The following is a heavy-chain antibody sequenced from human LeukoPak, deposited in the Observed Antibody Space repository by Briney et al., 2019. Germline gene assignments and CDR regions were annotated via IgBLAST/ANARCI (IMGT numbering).Heavy chain of an antibody. V-gene: IGHV4-38-2*01. CDR1: GYSISSGYY. Sequence: SETLSLTCAVSGYSISSGYYWGWIRQPPGKGLEWIGSVYHSGTTYYNPSLKSRVTISIDTSKNQFSLNLSSVTAADTAVYYCARLPYYYCSGSWFDPWGQGTLVTVSS. CDR3: ARLPYYYCSGSWFDP. J-gene: IGHJ5*02. D-gene: IGHD3-10*01. CDR2: VYHSGTT.